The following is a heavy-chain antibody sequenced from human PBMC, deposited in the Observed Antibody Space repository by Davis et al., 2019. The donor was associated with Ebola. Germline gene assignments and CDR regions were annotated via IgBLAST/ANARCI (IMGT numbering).Heavy chain of an antibody. D-gene: IGHD2-2*01. CDR2: ISSDGTTI. Sequence: GGSLRLSCVASGFTFSTYSFNWVRQAPGKGLEWVSHISSDGTTIHYADSVKGRFTISRDNSKNSLYLQMNSLRAEDTALYYCAKESGYCSSTSCYSWFDPWGQGTLVTVSS. J-gene: IGHJ5*02. V-gene: IGHV3-48*01. CDR1: GFTFSTYS. CDR3: AKESGYCSSTSCYSWFDP.